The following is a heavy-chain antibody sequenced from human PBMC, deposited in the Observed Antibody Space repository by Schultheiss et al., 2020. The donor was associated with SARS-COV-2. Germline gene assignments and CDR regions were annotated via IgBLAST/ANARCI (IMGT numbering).Heavy chain of an antibody. CDR1: GASLSSYY. CDR2: IYYSGST. J-gene: IGHJ5*02. D-gene: IGHD2-2*01. Sequence: SETLSLTCTVSGASLSSYYWSWIRQPPGKGLEWIGYIYYSGSTYYNPSLKSRVTISVDTSKNQFSLKLSSVTAADTAVYYCARGRDIVVVPAAPAPPWFDPWGQGTLVTVSS. V-gene: IGHV4-59*06. CDR3: ARGRDIVVVPAAPAPPWFDP.